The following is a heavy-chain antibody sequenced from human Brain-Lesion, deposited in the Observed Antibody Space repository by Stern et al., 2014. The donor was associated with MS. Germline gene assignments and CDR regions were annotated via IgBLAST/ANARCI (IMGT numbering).Heavy chain of an antibody. Sequence: VESGAEVKKPGASGKVSCKVSGYTLTELSMHWVRQAPRKGLEWMGGFDPEDGETIYAQKFQGRVTMTEDTSTDTAYMELSSLRSEDTAVYYCATLSPGAGGNYYRHFDYWGQGTLVTVSS. CDR1: GYTLTELS. V-gene: IGHV1-24*01. CDR3: ATLSPGAGGNYYRHFDY. J-gene: IGHJ4*02. D-gene: IGHD1-26*01. CDR2: FDPEDGET.